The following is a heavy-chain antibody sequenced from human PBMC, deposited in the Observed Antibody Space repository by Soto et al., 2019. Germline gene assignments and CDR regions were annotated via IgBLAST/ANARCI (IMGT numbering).Heavy chain of an antibody. Sequence: GGSLRLSCAASGFTFSSYAMNWVRQAPGEGLEWVSALSANGGTTYYADSVKGRFTISRDNSKNTLYLQMNSLRGEDTAVYYCAKDQYDDAGPDYWGQGTLVTVSS. D-gene: IGHD3-3*01. CDR3: AKDQYDDAGPDY. J-gene: IGHJ4*02. V-gene: IGHV3-23*01. CDR1: GFTFSSYA. CDR2: LSANGGTT.